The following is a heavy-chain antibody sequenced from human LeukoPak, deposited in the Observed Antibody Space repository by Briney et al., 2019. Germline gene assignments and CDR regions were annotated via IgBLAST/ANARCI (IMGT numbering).Heavy chain of an antibody. CDR3: ARETFSSFSMDV. CDR1: GFTFNNYW. Sequence: GGSLRLSCAASGFTFNNYWMHWARQAPGKGLVWVSRINSDGSTSYADSVKGRFTISRDNAKNTLYLQMSSLRAEDTAVYYCARETFSSFSMDVWGKGTTVTVSS. D-gene: IGHD2-15*01. V-gene: IGHV3-74*01. J-gene: IGHJ6*03. CDR2: INSDGST.